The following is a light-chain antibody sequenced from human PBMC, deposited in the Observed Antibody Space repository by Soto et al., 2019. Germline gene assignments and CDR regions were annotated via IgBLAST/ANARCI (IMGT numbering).Light chain of an antibody. V-gene: IGKV3-20*01. Sequence: ELVLTQSPATLALHPVAIATLSGSSSQSFNSIYLAWYQQKPGQAPRLLIYGASSRATGIPDRFSGSGSGTDFTLTIRRLEPEDFAVYYCQQYGSSPMYTCGKG. J-gene: IGKJ2*01. CDR2: GAS. CDR3: QQYGSSPMYT. CDR1: QSFNSIY.